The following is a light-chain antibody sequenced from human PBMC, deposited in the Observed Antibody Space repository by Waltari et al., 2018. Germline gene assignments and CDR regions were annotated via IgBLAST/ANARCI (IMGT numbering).Light chain of an antibody. J-gene: IGKJ4*01. CDR2: DAS. CDR3: QKYDNLPL. Sequence: EIQMTQSPSSMPASIGDRVTITCQASQDIRNHLHWYQQKPGRAPKLLIYDASNLQTGVPSRFSGSGSATHFTFTISSLQPEDIATYYCQKYDNLPLFGGGSKVEI. CDR1: QDIRNH. V-gene: IGKV1-33*01.